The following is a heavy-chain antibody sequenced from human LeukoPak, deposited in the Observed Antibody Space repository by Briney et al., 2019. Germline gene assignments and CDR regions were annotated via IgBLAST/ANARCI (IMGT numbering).Heavy chain of an antibody. Sequence: PGGSLRLSCAASGFTFSSYWMSWVRQAPGKGLEWVSSISSSSSYIYYADSVKGRFTISRDNAKNSLYLQMNSLRAEDTAVYYCAKDIGSSWYIGMDVWGQGTTVTVSS. J-gene: IGHJ6*02. CDR2: ISSSSSYI. V-gene: IGHV3-21*01. D-gene: IGHD6-13*01. CDR3: AKDIGSSWYIGMDV. CDR1: GFTFSSYW.